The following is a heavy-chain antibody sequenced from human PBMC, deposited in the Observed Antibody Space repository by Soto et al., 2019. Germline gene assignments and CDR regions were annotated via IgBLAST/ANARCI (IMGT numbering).Heavy chain of an antibody. V-gene: IGHV3-74*01. D-gene: IGHD1-26*01. CDR3: ARGGAMGVDY. Sequence: GASVKVSCTASGFTFSTHWMHWVRQAPGRGLVWVSRIYFDGITTNYADSVKGRLTVSRDNAKNTVYLHVNTLRDEDTAVYYCARGGAMGVDYWGQGTLVTVSS. J-gene: IGHJ4*02. CDR2: IYFDGITT. CDR1: GFTFSTHW.